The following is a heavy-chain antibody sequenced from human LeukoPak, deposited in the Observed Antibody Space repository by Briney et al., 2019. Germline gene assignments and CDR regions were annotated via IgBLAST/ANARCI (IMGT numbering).Heavy chain of an antibody. CDR2: INPSGGST. D-gene: IGHD2-2*01. V-gene: IGHV1-46*01. CDR3: ARTYCSSTSCYSNWFDP. CDR1: GYTFTSYY. J-gene: IGHJ5*02. Sequence: ASVKVSCKASGYTFTSYYMHWVRQAPGQGLEWMGIINPSGGSTSYAQKFQGRVTMTRDMSTSTVYMELSSLRSEDTAVYYCARTYCSSTSCYSNWFDPWGQGTLSPSPQ.